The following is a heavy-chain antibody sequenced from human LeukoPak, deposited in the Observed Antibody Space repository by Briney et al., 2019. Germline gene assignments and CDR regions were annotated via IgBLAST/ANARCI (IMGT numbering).Heavy chain of an antibody. J-gene: IGHJ5*02. CDR2: TYYRSKWYN. V-gene: IGHV6-1*01. CDR3: ARVPGRYSGSYGWFDP. D-gene: IGHD1-26*01. CDR1: GDSVSSNSAG. Sequence: SQTLSLTCAISGDSVSSNSAGWNWIRQSPSRGLEWLGRTYYRSKWYNDYAVSVKSRITINPDTSKNQFSLQLTSVTPEHTAVYHGARVPGRYSGSYGWFDPWGQGTLVTVSS.